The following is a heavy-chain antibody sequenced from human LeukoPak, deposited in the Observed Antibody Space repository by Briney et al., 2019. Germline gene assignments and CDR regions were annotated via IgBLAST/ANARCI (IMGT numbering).Heavy chain of an antibody. CDR2: ISWNSGSI. D-gene: IGHD5-18*01. Sequence: GGSLRLSCAGSGFIFNNYAMHWVRQPPGKGLEWVSGISWNSGSIDYADSVKGRFTISRDNAKNSLYLQMNSLRVEDTAFYYCAKGGKDTAMEQDFDYWGQGTLVTVSS. V-gene: IGHV3-9*01. J-gene: IGHJ4*02. CDR3: AKGGKDTAMEQDFDY. CDR1: GFIFNNYA.